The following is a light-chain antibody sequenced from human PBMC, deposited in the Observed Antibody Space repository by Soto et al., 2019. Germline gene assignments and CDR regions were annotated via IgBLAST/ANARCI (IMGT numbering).Light chain of an antibody. CDR2: GAS. Sequence: EIVLTQSPGTLSLSPGERATLSCRASQSVSSSYLAWYKQKPGQAPRLLIYGASSRATGIPDRFSGSGSGTDFTLTISRLEPEAFAVYYCQHYGGSPGTFGQGTKVEIK. V-gene: IGKV3-20*01. CDR3: QHYGGSPGT. CDR1: QSVSSSY. J-gene: IGKJ1*01.